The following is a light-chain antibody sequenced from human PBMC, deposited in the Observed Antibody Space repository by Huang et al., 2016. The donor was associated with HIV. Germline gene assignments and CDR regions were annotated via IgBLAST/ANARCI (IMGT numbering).Light chain of an antibody. CDR2: GAS. CDR3: QQYDNWPLT. CDR1: LSVSTN. J-gene: IGKJ4*01. Sequence: ERVMTQSPATVSLSPGERATRSCRASLSVSTNLAWYQQRPGQAPRLRIYGASTRATGIPARFSGGGSGAEFTLTISSLQSEDFAVYYCQQYDNWPLTFGGGTKVQIK. V-gene: IGKV3-15*01.